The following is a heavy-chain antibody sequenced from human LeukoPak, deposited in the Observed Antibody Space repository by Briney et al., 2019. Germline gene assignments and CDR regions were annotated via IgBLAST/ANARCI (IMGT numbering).Heavy chain of an antibody. D-gene: IGHD6-19*01. CDR2: IYYSGST. J-gene: IGHJ4*02. Sequence: PSGTLSLTCAVSGGSISSSNWWSWVRQPPGKGLEWIGYIYYSGSTNYNPSLKSRVTISVDTSKNQFSLKLSSVTAADTAVYYCASKYSSGWYYFDYWGQGTLVTVSS. CDR1: GGSISSSNW. V-gene: IGHV4-4*02. CDR3: ASKYSSGWYYFDY.